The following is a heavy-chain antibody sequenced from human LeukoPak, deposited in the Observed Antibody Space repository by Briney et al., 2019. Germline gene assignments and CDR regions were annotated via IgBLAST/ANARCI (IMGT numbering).Heavy chain of an antibody. V-gene: IGHV3-7*04. CDR1: GISFSSHW. CDR3: ARDRGWYRADY. J-gene: IGHJ4*02. CDR2: INKDGSQK. D-gene: IGHD6-19*01. Sequence: PGGSLRLSCAASGISFSSHWMTWVRQAPGEGLERVANINKDGSQKKYVDSVKGRFTISRDNAKDSLYLQMSSLRAEDTAVYYCARDRGWYRADYWGQGTLVTVSS.